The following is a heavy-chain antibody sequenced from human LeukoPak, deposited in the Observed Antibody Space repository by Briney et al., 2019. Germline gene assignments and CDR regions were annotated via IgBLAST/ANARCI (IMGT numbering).Heavy chain of an antibody. CDR2: IYHSGST. CDR3: AREFKWGSGSYSGVPYYFDY. CDR1: GGSISSSNW. Sequence: SGTLSLTCAVSGGSISSSNWWSWVRQPPGKGLEWIGEIYHSGSTNYNLSLKSRVTISVDKSKNQFSLKLSSVTAADTAVYYCAREFKWGSGSYSGVPYYFDYWGQGTLVTVSS. D-gene: IGHD3-10*01. V-gene: IGHV4-4*02. J-gene: IGHJ4*02.